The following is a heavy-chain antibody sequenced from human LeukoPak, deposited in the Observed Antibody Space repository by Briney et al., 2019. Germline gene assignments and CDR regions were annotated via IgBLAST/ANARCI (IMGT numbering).Heavy chain of an antibody. V-gene: IGHV1-46*01. J-gene: IGHJ6*02. CDR1: QYDFTSYY. Sequence: GASVKVSCTASQYDFTSYYIHWVRQAPGQGLEWMGIINPSGGSTSYAQKFQGRVTMTRDTSTTTVYIELSSLRSEDTAVYYCARDRRMYYYDSTSGMDVWGQGTTVTVSS. D-gene: IGHD3-22*01. CDR3: ARDRRMYYYDSTSGMDV. CDR2: INPSGGST.